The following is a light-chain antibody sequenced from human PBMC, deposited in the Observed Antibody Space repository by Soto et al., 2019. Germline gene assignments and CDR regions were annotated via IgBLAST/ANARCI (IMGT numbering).Light chain of an antibody. CDR2: EVT. V-gene: IGLV2-8*01. CDR3: SSYGGSTNFVV. J-gene: IGLJ2*01. CDR1: SSDVGGHKF. Sequence: QSVLTQPPSASGSPGQSVTISCTGTSSDVGGHKFVSWYQHHPGEAPKLMIYEVTQRPSGVPPRFSGSKSDNTASLTVSGLQAEDEAVYYCSSYGGSTNFVVFGGGTKLTVL.